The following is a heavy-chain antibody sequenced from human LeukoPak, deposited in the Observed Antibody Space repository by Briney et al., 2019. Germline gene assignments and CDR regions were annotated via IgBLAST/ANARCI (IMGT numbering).Heavy chain of an antibody. CDR2: IDQSRST. V-gene: IGHV4-34*01. J-gene: IGHJ5*02. CDR3: ARDPYYYGSGSPS. Sequence: PSETLSLTCAVYGGSFSGYYWSWIRQPPGKGLEWIGEIDQSRSTIYNPSLESRITISIDTSKKHLSLKLSSVTATDTAMYYCARDPYYYGSGSPSWGQGTLVTVSS. CDR1: GGSFSGYY. D-gene: IGHD3-10*01.